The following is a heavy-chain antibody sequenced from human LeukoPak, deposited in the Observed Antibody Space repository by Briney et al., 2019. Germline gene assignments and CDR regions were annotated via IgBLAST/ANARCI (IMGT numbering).Heavy chain of an antibody. CDR3: AKETVGIPAAAS. V-gene: IGHV3-23*01. J-gene: IGHJ4*02. Sequence: GGSLRLSRAVSGFIFSSYSMSWVRQAPGKGLEWISAISENSRKTYYADSVKGRFTISRDNSKNTLYLQMNSLRVEDTAVYYCAKETVGIPAAASWGQGTLVTVSS. D-gene: IGHD6-13*01. CDR2: ISENSRKT. CDR1: GFIFSSYS.